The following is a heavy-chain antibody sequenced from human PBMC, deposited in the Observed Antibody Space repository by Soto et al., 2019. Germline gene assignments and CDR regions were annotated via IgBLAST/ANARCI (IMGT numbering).Heavy chain of an antibody. CDR1: GFTVSSNY. J-gene: IGHJ5*02. D-gene: IGHD3-10*01. Sequence: GGSLRLSCAASGFTVSSNYMSWVRQAPGKGLEWVSVIYSGGSTYYADSVKGRFTISRDNSKNTLYLQMNSLRAEDTALYYCARALWFGEPRLNWFDPWGQGNLVPVSS. CDR2: IYSGGST. V-gene: IGHV3-66*01. CDR3: ARALWFGEPRLNWFDP.